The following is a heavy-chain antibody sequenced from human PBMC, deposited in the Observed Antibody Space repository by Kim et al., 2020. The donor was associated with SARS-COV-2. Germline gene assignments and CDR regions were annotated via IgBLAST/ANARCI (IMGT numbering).Heavy chain of an antibody. J-gene: IGHJ6*01. D-gene: IGHD4-17*01. Sequence: GGSLRLSCAASGFTFSSYSMNWVRQAPGKGLEWVSSISSSSSYIYSADSVKGRFTISRDNAKNSLYLQMNSLRAEDTAVYYCASPGGYGDYAPDGTYYY. CDR2: ISSSSSYI. CDR3: ASPGGYGDYAPDGTYYY. CDR1: GFTFSSYS. V-gene: IGHV3-21*01.